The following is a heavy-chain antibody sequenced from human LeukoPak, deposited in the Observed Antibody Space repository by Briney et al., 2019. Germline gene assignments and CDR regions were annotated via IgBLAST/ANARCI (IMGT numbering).Heavy chain of an antibody. Sequence: PGGSLRLSCAASGFTFSSYAMSWVRQAPGKGLEWVSAISGSGGSTYYADSVKGRFTISRDNSKNTLYLQMNSLRAEDTAVYYCAKGSPLLRYFDWLGLDYWGQGTVVTVSS. CDR3: AKGSPLLRYFDWLGLDY. J-gene: IGHJ4*02. CDR2: ISGSGGST. CDR1: GFTFSSYA. V-gene: IGHV3-23*01. D-gene: IGHD3-9*01.